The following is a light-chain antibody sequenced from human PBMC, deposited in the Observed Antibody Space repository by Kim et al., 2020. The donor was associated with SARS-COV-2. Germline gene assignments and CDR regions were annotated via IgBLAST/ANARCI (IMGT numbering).Light chain of an antibody. CDR2: QNN. CDR3: QAWDSGTAV. V-gene: IGLV3-1*01. CDR1: KLGDKY. J-gene: IGLJ2*01. Sequence: SYELTQPPSVSVSPGQTASITCSGDKLGDKYACWYQQKPGQTPVLVIYQNNNRPSGIPERFSGSNSGNTATLTISGTQAMDEADYYCQAWDSGTAVFGGGTQLTFL.